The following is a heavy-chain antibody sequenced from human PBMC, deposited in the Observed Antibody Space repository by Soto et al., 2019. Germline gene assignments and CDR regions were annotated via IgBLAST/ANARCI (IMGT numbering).Heavy chain of an antibody. J-gene: IGHJ4*02. D-gene: IGHD6-19*01. CDR3: ARDLLTNIAVAGTPQPDY. CDR2: ISAYNGIA. CDR1: GYTFTSYG. Sequence: ASVKVSCKASGYTFTSYGISWVRQAPGQGLEWMGWISAYNGIANYAQKFQGRVTITADKSTSTAYMELSSLRSEDTAVYYCARDLLTNIAVAGTPQPDYWGQGTLVTVSS. V-gene: IGHV1-18*01.